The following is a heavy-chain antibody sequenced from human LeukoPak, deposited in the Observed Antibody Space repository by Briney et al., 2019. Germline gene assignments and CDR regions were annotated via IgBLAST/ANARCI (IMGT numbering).Heavy chain of an antibody. Sequence: PGGSLRLSCAASGFTVSSNYMSWVRQAPGKGLEWVSVIYSGGSTYYADSVKGRFTISRDNSKNTLYLQMNSLRAEGTAVYYCAGDLRLLEWPLVFDPWGQGTLVTVSS. CDR1: GFTVSSNY. J-gene: IGHJ5*02. D-gene: IGHD3-3*01. V-gene: IGHV3-66*01. CDR3: AGDLRLLEWPLVFDP. CDR2: IYSGGST.